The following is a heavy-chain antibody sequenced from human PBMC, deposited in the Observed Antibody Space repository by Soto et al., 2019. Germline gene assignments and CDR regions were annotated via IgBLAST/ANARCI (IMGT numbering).Heavy chain of an antibody. CDR3: ARDRSSYFDY. V-gene: IGHV3-30-3*01. J-gene: IGHJ4*02. CDR1: GFTFSSYA. Sequence: GGSLRLSCAASGFTFSSYAMHWVRQAPGKGLEWVAVISYDGSNKYYAGSVKGRFTISRDNSKNTLYLQMNSLRAEDTAVYYCARDRSSYFDYWGQGTLVTVSS. CDR2: ISYDGSNK. D-gene: IGHD3-16*02.